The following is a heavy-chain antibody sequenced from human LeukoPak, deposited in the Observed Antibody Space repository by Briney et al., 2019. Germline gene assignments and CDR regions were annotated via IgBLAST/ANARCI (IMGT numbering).Heavy chain of an antibody. CDR3: ARDLISSSWYRTYYYYYYMDV. CDR2: IYSGGDT. J-gene: IGHJ6*03. D-gene: IGHD6-13*01. V-gene: IGHV3-66*01. Sequence: GGSLRLSCAASGFTVGSNYMNWVRQAPGKGLEWVSVIYSGGDTYYADAVRGRFTISRDNSKNTVYLQMYTLRAEDTAVYYCARDLISSSWYRTYYYYYYMDVWGKGTTVTVSS. CDR1: GFTVGSNY.